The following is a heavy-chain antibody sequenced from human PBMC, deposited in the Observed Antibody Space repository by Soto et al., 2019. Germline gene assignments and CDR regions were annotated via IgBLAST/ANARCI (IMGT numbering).Heavy chain of an antibody. D-gene: IGHD3-10*01. CDR2: VNPIVGLS. Sequence: QVQLVQSGAEVKKPGSSVKVSCTASGDTFNFYTINWVRQAPGQGLEWVGRVNPIVGLSNFAQKFQGRVSLTSDQSTNQACLFLTRLKSEDRSIDYCVTSYGSGRNHVNYWGQGTLVTVSS. CDR3: VTSYGSGRNHVNY. V-gene: IGHV1-69*02. CDR1: GDTFNFYT. J-gene: IGHJ4*02.